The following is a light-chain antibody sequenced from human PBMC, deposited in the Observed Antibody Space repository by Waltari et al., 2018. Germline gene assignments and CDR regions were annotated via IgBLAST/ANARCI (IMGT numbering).Light chain of an antibody. Sequence: QSALTQPASVSGSPGQSITISCTGTSSDVGGYNYVSWYQQHPGKAPKLMIYDVSNRPSGVSNRFSGSKSGNTASLTISGLQDEDEADYYCCSYTTNTVVFGGGTKLTVL. J-gene: IGLJ2*01. CDR3: CSYTTNTVV. CDR2: DVS. V-gene: IGLV2-14*03. CDR1: SSDVGGYNY.